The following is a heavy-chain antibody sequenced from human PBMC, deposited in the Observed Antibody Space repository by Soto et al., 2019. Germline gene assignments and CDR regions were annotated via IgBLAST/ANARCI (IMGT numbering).Heavy chain of an antibody. CDR3: AKGMITFVGVIGLYYYYYGMDV. Sequence: ESGGGLVQPGGSLRLSCAASGFTFSSYAMSWVRQAPGKGLEWVSAISGSGGSTYYADSVKGRFTISRDNSKNTLYLQMNSLRAEDTAVYYCAKGMITFVGVIGLYYYYYGMDVWGQGTTVTVSS. J-gene: IGHJ6*02. CDR1: GFTFSSYA. CDR2: ISGSGGST. D-gene: IGHD3-16*02. V-gene: IGHV3-23*01.